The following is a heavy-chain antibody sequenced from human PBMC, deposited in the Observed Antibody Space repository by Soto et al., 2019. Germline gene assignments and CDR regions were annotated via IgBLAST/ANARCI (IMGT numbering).Heavy chain of an antibody. D-gene: IGHD6-19*01. Sequence: PSETLSLTCPVSGVYISNYGLTWIRQPPEKGLEWIGYIYYRWTTKYNPSLKSRVAISVDTSKNQFSLKLSSVTAADTAVYYCARLASPYTSGWKYFDAWGQGILVTVSS. CDR1: GVYISNYG. CDR2: IYYRWTT. CDR3: ARLASPYTSGWKYFDA. V-gene: IGHV4-59*08. J-gene: IGHJ4*02.